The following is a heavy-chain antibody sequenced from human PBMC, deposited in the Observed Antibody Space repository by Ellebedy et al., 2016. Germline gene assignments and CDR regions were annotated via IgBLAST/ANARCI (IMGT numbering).Heavy chain of an antibody. CDR3: AREERGYTGYDYFDY. CDR2: ISYEGRNK. CDR1: GFAFSSYA. J-gene: IGHJ4*02. V-gene: IGHV3-30*04. Sequence: GESLKISXAASGFAFSSYAMHWVRQAPGKGLEWVAVISYEGRNKYYPDSVKGRFTISRDNSKNTLYLQMNSLRAEDTAVYYCAREERGYTGYDYFDYWGQGTLVTVSS. D-gene: IGHD5-12*01.